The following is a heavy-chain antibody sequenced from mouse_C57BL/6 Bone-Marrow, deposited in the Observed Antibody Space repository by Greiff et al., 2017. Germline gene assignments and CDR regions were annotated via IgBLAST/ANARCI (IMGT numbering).Heavy chain of an antibody. D-gene: IGHD1-1*01. V-gene: IGHV2-9-1*01. Sequence: VQVVESGPGLVAPSQSLSITCTVSGFSLTSYAISWVRQPPGKGLEWLGVIWTGGGTNSITALTSRRSISKDNSKSKVFLKMNRLQTDYTARYYCAREGGDYSYAMDYWGQGTSVTVSS. CDR3: AREGGDYSYAMDY. J-gene: IGHJ4*01. CDR2: IWTGGGT. CDR1: GFSLTSYA.